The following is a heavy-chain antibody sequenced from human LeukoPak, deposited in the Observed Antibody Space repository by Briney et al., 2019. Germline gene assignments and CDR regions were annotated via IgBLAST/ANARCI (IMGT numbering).Heavy chain of an antibody. D-gene: IGHD6-19*01. CDR1: VPRNSIDY. J-gene: IGHJ1*01. V-gene: IGHV4-59*08. Sequence: SETLSLTCTVSVPRNSIDYWSWFRQPPGKGLEWIGYIYYSGSTNYNPSLKSRVTMSVDTSKNQFSLKLSSVTAADTAVYYCARTYNSVWYRNAEYFQHWGQGTLVTVSS. CDR2: IYYSGST. CDR3: ARTYNSVWYRNAEYFQH.